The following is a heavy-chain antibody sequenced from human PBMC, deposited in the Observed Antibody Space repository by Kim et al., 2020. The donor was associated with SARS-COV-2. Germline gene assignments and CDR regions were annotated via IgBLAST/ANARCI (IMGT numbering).Heavy chain of an antibody. J-gene: IGHJ6*02. CDR3: ARREAAAVASGTTGFGMDV. V-gene: IGHV3-30*04. D-gene: IGHD6-13*01. CDR1: GFTFSTYA. Sequence: GGSLRLSCAASGFTFSTYAMHWVRQAPGKGLEWVAVISYDGSEKYYAGSVKGRFTISRDNSKNTLYLQMNSLRTEDTAVYYCARREAAAVASGTTGFGMDVWGQGTTVTVSS. CDR2: ISYDGSEK.